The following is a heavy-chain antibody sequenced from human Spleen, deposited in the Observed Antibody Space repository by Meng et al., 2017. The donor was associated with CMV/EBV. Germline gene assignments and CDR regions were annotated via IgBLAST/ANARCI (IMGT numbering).Heavy chain of an antibody. Sequence: QVKLVQTGAEVKTPGASVTLSCKTSGYIFKDYAMHWVRQDPGQRLEWMGWINAGNGDTKYSQKFQGRVTITRDTSASIGYMEVSSLRFEDTAVYYCARDGWQQSYYFDHWGQGALVTVSS. D-gene: IGHD6-13*01. J-gene: IGHJ4*02. CDR1: GYIFKDYA. CDR2: INAGNGDT. CDR3: ARDGWQQSYYFDH. V-gene: IGHV1-3*01.